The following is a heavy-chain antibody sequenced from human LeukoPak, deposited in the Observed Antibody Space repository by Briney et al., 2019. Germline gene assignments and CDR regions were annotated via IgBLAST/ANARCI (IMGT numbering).Heavy chain of an antibody. CDR1: GVSFSAYY. J-gene: IGHJ4*02. CDR2: INHRGST. V-gene: IGHV4-34*01. D-gene: IGHD1-26*01. Sequence: SETLSLTCAVYGVSFSAYYWTWSRQSPGKGLEWIGEINHRGSTNYNPSLKSRLTISVDTSKNQFSLKLGSVTAADTAMYYCASSVGSADYWGQGALVTVSS. CDR3: ASSVGSADY.